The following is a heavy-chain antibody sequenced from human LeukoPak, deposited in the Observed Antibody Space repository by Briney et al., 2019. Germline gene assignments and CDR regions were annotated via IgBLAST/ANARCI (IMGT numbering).Heavy chain of an antibody. D-gene: IGHD5-24*01. Sequence: SQTLSLTCAVSGGSISSGGYSWSWIRQPPGKGLEWIGYIYHSGSTYYNPSLKSRVTISVDRSKNQFSLKLSSVTAADTAVYYCAGRLDGHNYRWFDPWGQGTLVTVSS. V-gene: IGHV4-30-2*01. CDR1: GGSISSGGYS. CDR3: AGRLDGHNYRWFDP. CDR2: IYHSGST. J-gene: IGHJ5*02.